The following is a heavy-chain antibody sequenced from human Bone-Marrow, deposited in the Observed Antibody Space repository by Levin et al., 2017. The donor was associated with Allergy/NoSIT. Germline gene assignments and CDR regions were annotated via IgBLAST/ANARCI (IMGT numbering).Heavy chain of an antibody. CDR2: IYYSGST. Sequence: ESLKISCAVSGDSVSSGSYYWSWIRQPPGKGLEWIGYIYYSGSTNYNPSLKSRVTISVDTSKNQFSLKLSSVTAADTAVYYCVRITKDYGSGSFYTYWGQGTLVTVSS. V-gene: IGHV4-61*01. J-gene: IGHJ4*02. CDR3: VRITKDYGSGSFYTY. D-gene: IGHD3-10*01. CDR1: GDSVSSGSYY.